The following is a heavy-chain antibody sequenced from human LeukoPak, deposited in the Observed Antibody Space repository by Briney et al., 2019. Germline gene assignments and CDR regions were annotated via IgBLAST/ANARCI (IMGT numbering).Heavy chain of an antibody. J-gene: IGHJ4*02. CDR2: ISSDGNNK. CDR1: GFTFSSYG. Sequence: PGRSLRLSCAASGFTFSSYGMHWVRQAPGKGLEWVAVISSDGNNKNYVDSVKGRFTFSRDNSKNTLYLQMNSLRAEDTAVYYCAKDAEPYYDSSGYYVHWGQGTLVTVSS. CDR3: AKDAEPYYDSSGYYVH. V-gene: IGHV3-30*18. D-gene: IGHD3-22*01.